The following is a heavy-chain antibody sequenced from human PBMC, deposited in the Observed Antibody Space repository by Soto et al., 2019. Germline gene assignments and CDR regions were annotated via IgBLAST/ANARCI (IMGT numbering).Heavy chain of an antibody. CDR3: ARLRGLGYCSSTSCYSPYYYGMDV. CDR1: GDSVSSNSAA. CDR2: TYYRSKWYN. V-gene: IGHV6-1*01. D-gene: IGHD2-2*02. Sequence: PSQTLSLTRAISGDSVSSNSAAWNWIRQSPSRGLEWLGRTYYRSKWYNDYAVSVKSGITINPDTSKNQFSLQLNSVTPEDTAVYYCARLRGLGYCSSTSCYSPYYYGMDVWGQGTTVTVSS. J-gene: IGHJ6*02.